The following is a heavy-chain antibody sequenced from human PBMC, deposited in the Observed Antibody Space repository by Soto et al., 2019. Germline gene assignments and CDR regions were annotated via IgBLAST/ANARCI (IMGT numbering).Heavy chain of an antibody. V-gene: IGHV1-8*01. CDR1: GYSFTSYD. CDR3: ARYPYTSYCSDGSCSYDAFDI. J-gene: IGHJ3*02. CDR2: MNPNSGNT. D-gene: IGHD2-15*01. Sequence: GYSFTSYDVNWVRQATGQGREWMGWMNPNSGNTAVAEKFQGRVTMTRDTPISTAYMELSGLTSEDTAVYYCARYPYTSYCSDGSCSYDAFDIWGQGTVVTVSS.